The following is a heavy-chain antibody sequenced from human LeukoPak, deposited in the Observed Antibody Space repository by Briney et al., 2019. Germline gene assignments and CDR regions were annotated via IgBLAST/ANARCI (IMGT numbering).Heavy chain of an antibody. D-gene: IGHD2-21*02. J-gene: IGHJ5*02. V-gene: IGHV5-51*01. CDR3: ARHPAYCGGDCYWFDP. Sequence: GESPKISCKGSGCRFTSYWIGWVRQMPGKGLEWMGSIYPGDSDTRYSPSFQGQVTISADKSISTAYLQWSSLKASDTAMYYCARHPAYCGGDCYWFDPWGQGTLVTVSS. CDR2: IYPGDSDT. CDR1: GCRFTSYW.